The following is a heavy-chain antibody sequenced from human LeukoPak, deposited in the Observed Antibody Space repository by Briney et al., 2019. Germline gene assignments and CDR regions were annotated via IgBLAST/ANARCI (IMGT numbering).Heavy chain of an antibody. Sequence: SQTLSLTCTVSGGSVRRGNYYWTWIRQPAGSGLEWIGRIYTSGTTDYNPPLRTRVTISVDASRNQFSLNLSSVTAADTAVYYCARWSGSVTARNYYYYMDVWGEGTTVTVSS. CDR3: ARWSGSVTARNYYYYMDV. CDR1: GGSVRRGNYY. V-gene: IGHV4-61*02. D-gene: IGHD6-6*01. CDR2: IYTSGTT. J-gene: IGHJ6*03.